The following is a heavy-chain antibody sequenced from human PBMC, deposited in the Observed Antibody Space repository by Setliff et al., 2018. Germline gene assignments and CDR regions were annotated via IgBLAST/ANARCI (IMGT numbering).Heavy chain of an antibody. CDR3: TRQTSPHPDSSGYYYDLTSYYYMDV. CDR2: IKSYGSGGTI. J-gene: IGHJ6*03. V-gene: IGHV3-15*01. Sequence: GGSLRLSCAVSGLRFSDAWVSWVRQAPGKGLEWAGRIKSYGSGGTIDYAAPVEGRFTISRDDSKNTVYLQMNSLKTEDTAVYYCTRQTSPHPDSSGYYYDLTSYYYMDVWGKGTTVTVSS. CDR1: GLRFSDAW. D-gene: IGHD3-22*01.